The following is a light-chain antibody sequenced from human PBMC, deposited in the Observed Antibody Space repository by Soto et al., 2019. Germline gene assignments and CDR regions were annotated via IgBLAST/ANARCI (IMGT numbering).Light chain of an antibody. CDR1: QDISNY. V-gene: IGKV1-33*01. CDR3: QQSDSLPLT. J-gene: IGKJ4*01. CDR2: DAS. Sequence: DIQMTQSPSSLSASVGDRVTITCQASQDISNYLAWYQQKPGKAPKLLIYDASNLETGVPSRFSGGGSGTDFTFTISSLQPEDIATYYCQQSDSLPLTFGGGTKVDIK.